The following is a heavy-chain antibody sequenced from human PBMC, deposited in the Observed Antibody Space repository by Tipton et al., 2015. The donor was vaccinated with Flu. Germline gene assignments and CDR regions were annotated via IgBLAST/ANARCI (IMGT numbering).Heavy chain of an antibody. V-gene: IGHV4-59*01. Sequence: LRLSCTVSGGSISSYYWSWIRQPPGKGLEWIGYIYYSGSTNYNPSLKSRVTISVDTSKNQFSLRLSSVTAADTAVYYCARVGLLEYLPFDPWGQGTLVTVSS. CDR1: GGSISSYY. J-gene: IGHJ5*02. D-gene: IGHD3-3*01. CDR3: ARVGLLEYLPFDP. CDR2: IYYSGST.